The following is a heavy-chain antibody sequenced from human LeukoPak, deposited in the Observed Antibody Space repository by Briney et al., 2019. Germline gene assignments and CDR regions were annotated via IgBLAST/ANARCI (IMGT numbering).Heavy chain of an antibody. CDR2: INPNSGGT. CDR3: ASSRGYYYYGMDV. V-gene: IGHV1-2*02. Sequence: ASVKVSCKASGYTFIGYYMHWVRQAPGQGLEWMGWINPNSGGTNYAQKFQGRVTMTRDTSISTAYMELSRLRSDDTAVYYCASSRGYYYYGMDVWGQGTTVTVSS. D-gene: IGHD1-26*01. J-gene: IGHJ6*02. CDR1: GYTFIGYY.